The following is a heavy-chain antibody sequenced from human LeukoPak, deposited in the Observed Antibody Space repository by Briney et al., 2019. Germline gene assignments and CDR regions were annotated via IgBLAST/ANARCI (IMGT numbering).Heavy chain of an antibody. CDR2: IYPGDSDT. Sequence: GASLKISSKASRNSFTSYWIGCVRQMPGKGLEWMGIIYPGDSDTRYSPFFQGTVTISADKSISTAYLQWSSLKASDTAMYYCARPYYYDSSSLDYWGQGTLVTVSS. V-gene: IGHV5-51*01. J-gene: IGHJ4*02. CDR1: RNSFTSYW. CDR3: ARPYYYDSSSLDY. D-gene: IGHD3-22*01.